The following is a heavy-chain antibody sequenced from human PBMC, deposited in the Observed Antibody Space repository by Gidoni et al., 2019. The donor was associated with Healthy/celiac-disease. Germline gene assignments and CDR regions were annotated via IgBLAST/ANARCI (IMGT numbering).Heavy chain of an antibody. CDR1: GYSFTSYW. CDR3: ARGGVYAIKWFDY. D-gene: IGHD2-8*01. V-gene: IGHV5-51*03. J-gene: IGHJ4*02. CDR2: IYPCDSDT. Sequence: EVQLVQSGAEVKKTGASLTICCKHSGYSFTSYWIGWVRQMHGKGLEWIGIIYPCDSDTRYSPSFQGQVTISADKSISTAYLQWSSLKASATSMYYCARGGVYAIKWFDYWGQGTLVTVSS.